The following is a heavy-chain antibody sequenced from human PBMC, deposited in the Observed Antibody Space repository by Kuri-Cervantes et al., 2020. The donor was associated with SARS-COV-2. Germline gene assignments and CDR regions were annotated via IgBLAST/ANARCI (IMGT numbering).Heavy chain of an antibody. J-gene: IGHJ4*02. D-gene: IGHD4-17*01. Sequence: GESLKISCAASGFTFSSYWMHWVRQAPGKGLVWVSRINSDGSSTSYADSVKGRFTISRDNAKNTLYLQMNSLRAEDTAVYYCARASSYGDYPPGHFGYWGQGTLVTVSS. V-gene: IGHV3-74*01. CDR1: GFTFSSYW. CDR2: INSDGSST. CDR3: ARASSYGDYPPGHFGY.